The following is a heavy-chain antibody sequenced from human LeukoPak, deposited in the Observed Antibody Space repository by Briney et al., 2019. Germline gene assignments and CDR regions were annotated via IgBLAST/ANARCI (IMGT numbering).Heavy chain of an antibody. CDR3: VKDQVDCTSSSCYERGFDY. D-gene: IGHD2-2*01. Sequence: GGSLRLSCAASGFTFSSYAMSWVRQAPGKGLEWVSAIGGSGASTYYADSVKGRFTISRDNSKNTLYLQMNSLRAEDTAEYYCVKDQVDCTSSSCYERGFDYWGQGTLVTVSS. J-gene: IGHJ4*02. CDR2: IGGSGAST. V-gene: IGHV3-23*01. CDR1: GFTFSSYA.